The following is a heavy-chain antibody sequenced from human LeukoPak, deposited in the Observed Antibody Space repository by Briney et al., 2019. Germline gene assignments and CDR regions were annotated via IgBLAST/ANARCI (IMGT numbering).Heavy chain of an antibody. J-gene: IGHJ6*02. CDR2: IYYSGST. V-gene: IGHV4-61*01. CDR3: ARGGQWLADYYYGMDV. CDR1: GGSVSSGSYY. Sequence: SETLSLTCTDSGGSVSSGSYYRSWIRQPPGKGLEWIGYIYYSGSTKYNPSLKSRATISADTSKNQFSLKLGPVTAADTAVYYCARGGQWLADYYYGMDVWGQGTTVTVSS. D-gene: IGHD6-19*01.